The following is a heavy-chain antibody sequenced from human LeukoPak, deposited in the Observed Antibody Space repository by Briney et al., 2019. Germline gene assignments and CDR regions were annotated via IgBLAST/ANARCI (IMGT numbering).Heavy chain of an antibody. D-gene: IGHD3-10*01. Sequence: PSETLSLTCTVSGGSISSGSYYWSWIRQPAGKGLEWIGEINHSGSTNYNPSLKSRVTISVDTSKNQFSLKLSSVTAADTAVYYCATTNVLLWFGELSKTAYFDYWGQGTLVTVSS. CDR2: INHSGST. CDR1: GGSISSGSYY. CDR3: ATTNVLLWFGELSKTAYFDY. V-gene: IGHV4-61*10. J-gene: IGHJ4*02.